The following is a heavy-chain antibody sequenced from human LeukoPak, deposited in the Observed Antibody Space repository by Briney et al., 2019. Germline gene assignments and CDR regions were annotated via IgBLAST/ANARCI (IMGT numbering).Heavy chain of an antibody. V-gene: IGHV5-51*01. CDR3: ARPVRYCSSTSCYPHAFDI. Sequence: GESLKISCKGSGYSFTSYWIGWVRQMPGKGLEWMGIIYPGDSDTRYSPSFQGQVTISADKSISTAYLQWSSLKASDTAMYYCARPVRYCSSTSCYPHAFDIWGQGTMVTVSS. CDR1: GYSFTSYW. J-gene: IGHJ3*02. D-gene: IGHD2-2*01. CDR2: IYPGDSDT.